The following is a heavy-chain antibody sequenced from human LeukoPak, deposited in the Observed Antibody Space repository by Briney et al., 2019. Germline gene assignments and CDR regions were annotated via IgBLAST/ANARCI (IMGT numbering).Heavy chain of an antibody. CDR1: GGTFSGYY. Sequence: SETLSLTCAAYGGTFSGYYWSWIRQPPGKGLEWIGEINHSGSTNYNPSLKNRVTIFVNTSNNKFFLKLITVLAADTAADYCVRRRGYSYGPRNYYYGMDFWGQGATVTVSS. V-gene: IGHV4-34*01. D-gene: IGHD5-18*01. J-gene: IGHJ6*02. CDR3: VRRRGYSYGPRNYYYGMDF. CDR2: INHSGST.